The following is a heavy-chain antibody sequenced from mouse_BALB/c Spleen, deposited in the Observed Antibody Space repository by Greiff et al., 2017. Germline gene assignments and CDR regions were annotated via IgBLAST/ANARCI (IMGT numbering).Heavy chain of an antibody. J-gene: IGHJ2*01. Sequence: QVTLKVSGPGILQPSQTLSLTCSFSGFSLSTSGMGVSWIRQPSGKGLEWLAHIYWDDDKRYNPSLKSRLTISKDTSRNQVFLKITSVDTADTATYYCARSGDGYYYFDYWGQGTTLTVSS. CDR3: ARSGDGYYYFDY. CDR1: GFSLSTSGMG. V-gene: IGHV8-12*01. D-gene: IGHD2-3*01. CDR2: IYWDDDK.